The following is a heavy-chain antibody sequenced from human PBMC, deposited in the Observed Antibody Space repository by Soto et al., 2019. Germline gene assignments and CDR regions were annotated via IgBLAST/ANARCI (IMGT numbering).Heavy chain of an antibody. J-gene: IGHJ6*02. V-gene: IGHV3-21*01. CDR3: ARDLLGPYYDFWSGYYLSYYYGMDV. D-gene: IGHD3-3*01. Sequence: PGGSLRLSCAASGFTFSSYSMNWVRQAPGKGLEWVSPISSSSSYIYYADSVKGRFTISRDNAKNSLYLQMNSLRAEDTAVYYCARDLLGPYYDFWSGYYLSYYYGMDVWGQGTTVTVSS. CDR1: GFTFSSYS. CDR2: ISSSSSYI.